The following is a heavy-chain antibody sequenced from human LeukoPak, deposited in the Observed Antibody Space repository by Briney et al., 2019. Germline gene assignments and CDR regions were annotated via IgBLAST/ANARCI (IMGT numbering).Heavy chain of an antibody. Sequence: GASVKVSCKASGYSFSNFGISWVRQVPGQGLEWVAWIIAVTGITNYAQKFQGRVTVTTDTSTSTAYMELRGLRSDDTAVYYCARDNDHGTFQAENYWGPGTLVTVSS. D-gene: IGHD1-1*01. V-gene: IGHV1-18*01. CDR3: ARDNDHGTFQAENY. CDR1: GYSFSNFG. CDR2: IIAVTGIT. J-gene: IGHJ4*02.